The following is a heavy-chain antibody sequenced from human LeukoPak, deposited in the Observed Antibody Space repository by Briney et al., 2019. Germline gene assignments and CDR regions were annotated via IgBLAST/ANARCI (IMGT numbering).Heavy chain of an antibody. Sequence: GSLRPSCAAPGFRFNTYWISWVRPAPGKGLEWVAKIKKKGKEKYYADSVKGRFTISRDNGKNSLDLQMNSLRADDTAVYYCARDTLGEGEDANYAVYYFDYWGQGTVVTVSS. CDR1: GFRFNTYW. V-gene: IGHV3-7*01. J-gene: IGHJ4*02. CDR2: IKKKGKEK. D-gene: IGHD4/OR15-4a*01. CDR3: ARDTLGEGEDANYAVYYFDY.